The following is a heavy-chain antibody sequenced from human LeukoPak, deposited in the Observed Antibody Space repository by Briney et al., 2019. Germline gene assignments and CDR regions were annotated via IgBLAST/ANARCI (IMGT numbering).Heavy chain of an antibody. CDR3: ARHLSGTTMSHYFDF. J-gene: IGHJ4*02. Sequence: SGTLSLTCAVSGGSISSSNWWSWVRLPPGKGLEWIGGIYHSGSTNYNPSLKSRVTISVDTSKNQVSLKLYSVTASDAAIYYCARHLSGTTMSHYFDFWGQGTLVTVSS. CDR2: IYHSGST. D-gene: IGHD1-1*01. V-gene: IGHV4-4*02. CDR1: GGSISSSNW.